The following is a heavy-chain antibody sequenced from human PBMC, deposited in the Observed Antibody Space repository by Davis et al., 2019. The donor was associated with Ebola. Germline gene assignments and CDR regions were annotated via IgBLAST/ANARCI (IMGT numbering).Heavy chain of an antibody. CDR1: GYTFTSYY. D-gene: IGHD3-3*01. J-gene: IGHJ4*02. CDR2: INPSGGST. Sequence: ASVKVSCKASGYTFTSYYMHWVRQAPGQGLEWMGIINPSGGSTSYAQKFQGRVTMTRDTSISTAYMELSRLRSDDTAVYYCARGDTIFGVVITNYFDYWGQGTLVTVSS. CDR3: ARGDTIFGVVITNYFDY. V-gene: IGHV1-46*01.